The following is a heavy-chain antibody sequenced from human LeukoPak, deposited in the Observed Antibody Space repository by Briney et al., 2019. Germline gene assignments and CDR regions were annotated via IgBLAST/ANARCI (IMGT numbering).Heavy chain of an antibody. CDR2: ISSSTSYI. CDR1: GFTFSSYS. J-gene: IGHJ5*02. CDR3: ARGTSMVRGVLLT. D-gene: IGHD3-10*01. V-gene: IGHV3-21*01. Sequence: GGSLRLSRAASGFTFSSYSMNWVRQAPGKGVEGVSSISSSTSYIYYAASVKGRFTISRDNAKTSLYLQMNSLSAEDTAVYYCARGTSMVRGVLLTWGQGTLVSVSS.